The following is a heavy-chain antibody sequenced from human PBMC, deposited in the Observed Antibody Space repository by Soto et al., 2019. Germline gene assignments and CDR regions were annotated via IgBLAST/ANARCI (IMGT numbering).Heavy chain of an antibody. CDR3: AKEGLWFGELLPDYYYGMDV. J-gene: IGHJ6*02. D-gene: IGHD3-10*01. V-gene: IGHV3-23*01. CDR2: ISGSGGST. CDR1: GFTFSSYA. Sequence: GGSLRLSCAASGFTFSSYAMIWVRQAPGKGLEWVSAISGSGGSTYYADSVKGRFTISRDNSKNTLYLQMNSLRAEDTAVYYCAKEGLWFGELLPDYYYGMDVWGQGTTVTVSS.